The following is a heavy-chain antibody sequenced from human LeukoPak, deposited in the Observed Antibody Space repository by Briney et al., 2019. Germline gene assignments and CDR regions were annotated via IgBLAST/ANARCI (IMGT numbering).Heavy chain of an antibody. CDR1: GFTFSSYW. D-gene: IGHD1-7*01. CDR2: IKQDGSEK. J-gene: IGHJ6*02. V-gene: IGHV3-7*01. CDR3: AREGYNWNYGWIYYYGMDV. Sequence: GGSLRLSCAASGFTFSSYWMSWVRQAPGKGLEWVANIKQDGSEKYYVDSVKGRFTISGDNAKNSLYLQMNSLRAEDTAVYYCAREGYNWNYGWIYYYGMDVWGQGTTVTVSS.